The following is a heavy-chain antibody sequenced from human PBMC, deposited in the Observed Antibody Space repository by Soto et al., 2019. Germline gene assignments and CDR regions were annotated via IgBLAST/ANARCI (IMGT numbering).Heavy chain of an antibody. CDR1: GYTVTSYG. V-gene: IGHV1-18*01. CDR3: EREDCTNGVCYLGYY. Sequence: GACKTSGYTVTSYGINGARQSPGQGLEWMGWISAYNGNTNYAQKLQGRVTMTTDTSTSTAYMELRSLRSDDTAVYYCEREDCTNGVCYLGYYWGQGTLVTVSS. J-gene: IGHJ4*02. CDR2: ISAYNGNT. D-gene: IGHD2-8*01.